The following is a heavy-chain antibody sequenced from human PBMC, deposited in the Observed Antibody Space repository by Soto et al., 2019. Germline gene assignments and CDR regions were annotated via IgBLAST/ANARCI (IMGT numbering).Heavy chain of an antibody. J-gene: IGHJ4*02. CDR2: IYYTGSA. D-gene: IGHD3-10*01. Sequence: SETLSLTCTVSGGSISDNDYYWSWIRQPPGKGMEWIGSIYYTGSAYYNPSLKSRVTISVDTSKNQFSLKLSSVTAADTAVYYCARELRGDSGPPSSDYWGRELWFTVSS. CDR3: ARELRGDSGPPSSDY. V-gene: IGHV4-39*02. CDR1: GGSISDNDYY.